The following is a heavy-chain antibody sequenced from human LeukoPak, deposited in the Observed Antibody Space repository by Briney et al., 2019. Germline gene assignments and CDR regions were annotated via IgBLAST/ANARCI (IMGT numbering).Heavy chain of an antibody. Sequence: GGSLRLSCAASGFTFSSYGTHWVRQAPGKGLEWVAVISYDGSNKYYADSVKGRFTISRDNSKNTLYLQMNSLRAVDTAVYYCAKDYYDSSGYYYWGQGTLVTVSS. D-gene: IGHD3-22*01. CDR3: AKDYYDSSGYYY. J-gene: IGHJ4*02. V-gene: IGHV3-30*18. CDR2: ISYDGSNK. CDR1: GFTFSSYG.